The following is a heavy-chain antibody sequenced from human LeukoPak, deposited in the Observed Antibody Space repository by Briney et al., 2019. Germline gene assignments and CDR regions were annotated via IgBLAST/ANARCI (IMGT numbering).Heavy chain of an antibody. J-gene: IGHJ6*02. CDR2: IYYSGST. D-gene: IGHD1-1*01. CDR1: GGSISSSSYY. CDR3: AREARNDVGPYYYYGMDV. V-gene: IGHV4-39*07. Sequence: SQTLSLTCTVSGGSISSSSYYWGWIRQPPGKGLEWIGSIYYSGSTYYNPSLKSRVTITVDTSKNQFSLKLSSVTAADTAVYYCAREARNDVGPYYYYGMDVWGQGTTVTVSS.